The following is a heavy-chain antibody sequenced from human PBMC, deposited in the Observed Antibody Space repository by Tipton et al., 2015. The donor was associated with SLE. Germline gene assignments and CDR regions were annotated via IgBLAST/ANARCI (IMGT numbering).Heavy chain of an antibody. D-gene: IGHD6-19*01. CDR1: GGSISSYY. V-gene: IGHV4-59*12. CDR2: IYYSGST. CDR3: ARLGKEDSSGWYPFDY. Sequence: TLSLTCTVSGGSISSYYWSWIRQPPGKGLEWIGYIYYSGSTNYNPSLKSRVTISVDTSKNQFSLKLSSVTAADTAVYYCARLGKEDSSGWYPFDYWGQGTLVTVSS. J-gene: IGHJ4*02.